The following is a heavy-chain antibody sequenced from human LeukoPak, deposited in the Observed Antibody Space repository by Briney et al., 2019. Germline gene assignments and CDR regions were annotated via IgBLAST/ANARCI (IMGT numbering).Heavy chain of an antibody. CDR3: AKDEGYSYGGYFDY. V-gene: IGHV3-23*01. CDR2: ISGSGGST. Sequence: GGSLRLSCAASGFTVSSNYMSWVRQAPGKGLEWGSAISGSGGSTYYADSVKGRFTISRDNSKNTLYLQMNSLRAEDTAVYYCAKDEGYSYGGYFDYWGPGTLVTVSS. D-gene: IGHD5-18*01. CDR1: GFTVSSNY. J-gene: IGHJ4*02.